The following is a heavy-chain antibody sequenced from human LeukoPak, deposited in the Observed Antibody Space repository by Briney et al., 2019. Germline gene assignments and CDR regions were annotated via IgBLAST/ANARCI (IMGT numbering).Heavy chain of an antibody. Sequence: GGSLRLSCAASGFTFDDYAMHWVRQVPGKGLEWVSGISWNSGSIGYADSVKGRFTISRDDAKNSLYLQTNSLRAEDTALYYCAKDIFTGIAAAGAIDYWGQGTLVTVSS. CDR2: ISWNSGSI. V-gene: IGHV3-9*01. CDR1: GFTFDDYA. D-gene: IGHD6-13*01. J-gene: IGHJ4*02. CDR3: AKDIFTGIAAAGAIDY.